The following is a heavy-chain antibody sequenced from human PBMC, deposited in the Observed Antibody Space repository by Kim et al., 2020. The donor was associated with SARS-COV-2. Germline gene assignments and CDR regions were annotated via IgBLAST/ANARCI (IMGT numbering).Heavy chain of an antibody. J-gene: IGHJ4*01. CDR2: IYYSGST. CDR3: ARNVWDSSSWFVDY. CDR1: GGSISSSSYY. V-gene: IGHV4-39*01. Sequence: SETLSLTCTVSGGSISSSSYYWGWIRQPPGKGLEWIGSIYYSGSTYYNPSLKSRVTISVDTSKNQFSLKLSSVTAADTAVYYCARNVWDSSSWFVDYWG. D-gene: IGHD6-13*01.